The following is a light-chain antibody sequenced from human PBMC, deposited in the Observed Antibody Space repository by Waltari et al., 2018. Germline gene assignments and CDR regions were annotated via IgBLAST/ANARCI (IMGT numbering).Light chain of an antibody. J-gene: IGKJ1*01. Sequence: DIQMTQSPSTLSSSLGDSVTLTCRASQSIGYWLAWYQQKPGKVPKLIIYKASNLESGVPSRFSVSGSGTDFSLTINGLLPDDFATYYCQQYQTDPWTFGQGTKVEVK. CDR1: QSIGYW. CDR3: QQYQTDPWT. V-gene: IGKV1-5*03. CDR2: KAS.